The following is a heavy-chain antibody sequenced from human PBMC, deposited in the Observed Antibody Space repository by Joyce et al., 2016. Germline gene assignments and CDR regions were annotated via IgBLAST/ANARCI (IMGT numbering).Heavy chain of an antibody. D-gene: IGHD2-21*01. CDR1: GFMFSTSS. J-gene: IGHJ6*02. CDR3: ARGGLVYDYSMDV. Sequence: EVQLVESGGGLVKPGGSLKLSCAASGFMFSTSSMSWFRQAPGKGLEWVSAISGDRRSIFHADSVRGRFTVSRDNAENSLYLQMKSLRVEDTAVYFCARGGLVYDYSMDVWGQGTTVIVSS. CDR2: ISGDRRSI. V-gene: IGHV3-21*02.